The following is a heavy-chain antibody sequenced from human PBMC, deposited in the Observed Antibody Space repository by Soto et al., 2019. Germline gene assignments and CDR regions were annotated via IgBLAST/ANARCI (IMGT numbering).Heavy chain of an antibody. Sequence: QVHLQESGPGLVKPSETLSLLCTVSGVSVSSRGFYWSWIRQSPERGLEWIGYIPYSGTTNYNPSLKSRVTISVDTSNNQFSLRLSSVTAADTAVYFCARDYITHPNYHFDYWGQGTRVTVSS. V-gene: IGHV4-61*08. CDR3: ARDYITHPNYHFDY. J-gene: IGHJ4*02. CDR1: GVSVSSRGFY. D-gene: IGHD1-20*01. CDR2: IPYSGTT.